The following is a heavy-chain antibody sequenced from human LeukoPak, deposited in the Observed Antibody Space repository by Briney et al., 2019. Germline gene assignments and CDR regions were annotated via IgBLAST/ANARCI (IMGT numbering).Heavy chain of an antibody. CDR2: IYSGGST. D-gene: IGHD5-18*01. CDR1: GFTVSSNY. Sequence: GGSLRLSCAASGFTVSSNYMSWVRQAPGKGLEWVLVIYSGGSTYYADSVKGRFTISRDNSKNTLYLQMNSLRAEDTAVYYCARDPRGYSYGFDYWGQGTLVTVSS. J-gene: IGHJ4*02. CDR3: ARDPRGYSYGFDY. V-gene: IGHV3-66*01.